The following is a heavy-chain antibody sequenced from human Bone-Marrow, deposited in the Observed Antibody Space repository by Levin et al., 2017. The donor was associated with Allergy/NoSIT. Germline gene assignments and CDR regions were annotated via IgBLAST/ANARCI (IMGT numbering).Heavy chain of an antibody. Sequence: GESLKISCAASGFTFSNAWMSWVRQAPGKGLEWVGRIKSKTDGGTTDYAAPVKGRFTISRDDSKNTLYLQMNSLKTEDTAVYYCTSITMVRGVINPLDYWGQGTLVTVSS. V-gene: IGHV3-15*01. J-gene: IGHJ4*02. D-gene: IGHD3-10*01. CDR2: IKSKTDGGTT. CDR1: GFTFSNAW. CDR3: TSITMVRGVINPLDY.